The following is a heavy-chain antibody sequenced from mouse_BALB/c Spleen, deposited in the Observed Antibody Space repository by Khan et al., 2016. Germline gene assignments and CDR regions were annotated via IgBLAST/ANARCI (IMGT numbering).Heavy chain of an antibody. CDR3: ARSGYAWFTY. J-gene: IGHJ3*01. V-gene: IGHV7-3*02. CDR1: GFTFTDYY. CDR2: ISNKVNGYTT. Sequence: EVELVESGGGLVQPGGSLRLSCATSGFTFTDYYMTWVRQPPGKALEWLGFISNKVNGYTTVYSASVKGRFTISRDNSQSILYLQMNTLRAEDSATYYCARSGYAWFTYWGQGTLITVSA. D-gene: IGHD2-2*01.